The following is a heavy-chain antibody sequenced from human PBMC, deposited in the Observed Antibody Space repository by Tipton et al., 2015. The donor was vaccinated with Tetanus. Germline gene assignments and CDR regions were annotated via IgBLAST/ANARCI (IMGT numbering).Heavy chain of an antibody. CDR2: VSSTSAYI. J-gene: IGHJ4*02. Sequence: SLRLSCEASGFSVSRHVMHWVRQAPGKGLEWVASVSSTSAYIYYADSLKGRFTISRDNAKNSLYLQLNSLTGEDTAVYYCASGSTLDYWGQGSLVTVSS. CDR3: ASGSTLDY. CDR1: GFSVSRHV. V-gene: IGHV3-21*06. D-gene: IGHD6-25*01.